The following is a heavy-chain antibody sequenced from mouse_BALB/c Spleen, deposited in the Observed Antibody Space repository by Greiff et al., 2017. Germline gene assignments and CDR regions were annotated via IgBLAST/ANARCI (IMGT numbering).Heavy chain of an antibody. CDR1: GYTFTSYY. Sequence: VKLMESGPELVKPGASVRISCKASGYTFTSYYIHWVKQRPGQGLEWIGWIYPGNVNTKYNEKFKGKATLTADKSSSTAYMQLSSLTSEDSAVYFCARGGDWYFDVWGAGTTVTVSS. CDR2: IYPGNVNT. CDR3: ARGGDWYFDV. V-gene: IGHV1S56*01. J-gene: IGHJ1*01.